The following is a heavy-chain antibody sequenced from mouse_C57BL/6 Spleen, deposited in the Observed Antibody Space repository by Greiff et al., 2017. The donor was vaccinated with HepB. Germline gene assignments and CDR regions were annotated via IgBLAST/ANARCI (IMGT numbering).Heavy chain of an antibody. J-gene: IGHJ3*01. Sequence: VQLQQSGAELARPGASVKLSCKASGYTFTSYGISWVKQRTGQGLEWIGEIYPRSGNTYYNEKFKGKATLTADKSSSTAYMELRSLTSEDSAVYFCARVRGAYWGQGTLVTVSA. CDR2: IYPRSGNT. V-gene: IGHV1-81*01. CDR3: ARVRGAY. CDR1: GYTFTSYG.